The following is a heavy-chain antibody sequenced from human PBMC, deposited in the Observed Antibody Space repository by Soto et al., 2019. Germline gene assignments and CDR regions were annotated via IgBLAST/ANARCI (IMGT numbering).Heavy chain of an antibody. CDR2: ISYDGSNK. Sequence: GGSLRLSCAASGFTFSSYGMHWVRQAPGKGLEWVAVISYDGSNKYYADSVKGRFTISRDNSKNTLYLQMNSLRAEDTAVYYCAKGSGYCSSTSCYYVDPWGQGTLVTVSS. D-gene: IGHD2-2*01. CDR1: GFTFSSYG. J-gene: IGHJ5*02. V-gene: IGHV3-30*18. CDR3: AKGSGYCSSTSCYYVDP.